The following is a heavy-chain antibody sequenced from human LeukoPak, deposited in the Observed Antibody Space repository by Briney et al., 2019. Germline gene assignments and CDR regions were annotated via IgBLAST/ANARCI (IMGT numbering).Heavy chain of an antibody. D-gene: IGHD3-10*01. V-gene: IGHV1-18*04. CDR2: ISAYNGNT. J-gene: IGHJ4*02. CDR1: GYTFTSYG. Sequence: ASVKVSCKASGYTFTSYGINWVRQAPGQGLEWMGWISAYNGNTNYAQKLQGRVTMTTDTSTSTAYTELRSLRSDDTAVYYCARDTMVRGVIDLYYFDYWGQGTLVTVSS. CDR3: ARDTMVRGVIDLYYFDY.